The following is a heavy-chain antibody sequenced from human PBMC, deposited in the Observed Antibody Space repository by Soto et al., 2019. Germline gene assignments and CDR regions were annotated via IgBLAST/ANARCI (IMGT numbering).Heavy chain of an antibody. CDR1: GGSISSGGFY. V-gene: IGHV4-31*03. CDR3: PREGSSWWFDH. D-gene: IGHD6-13*01. CDR2: IHYSGST. J-gene: IGHJ5*02. Sequence: SETLSLTCTVSGGSISSGGFYWSWIRQHPGKGLEWIGYIHYSGSTYYNPALRSRVTISADTSKNQFSLNLSSVTAADTAVYYCPREGSSWWFDHWGHGILVSVS.